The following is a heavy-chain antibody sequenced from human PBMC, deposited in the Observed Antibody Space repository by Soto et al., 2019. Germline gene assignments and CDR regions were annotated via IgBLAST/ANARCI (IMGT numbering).Heavy chain of an antibody. Sequence: QVQLVQSGAEVKKPGSSVKVSCKTSGGTFSTYSIVWVRQAPGEGLEWMGGIIPIFGTANYAHKFQDRATITADKSTNTAFMELSSLKSEDTAMYYCASSSGNNYGVGTNCDFDYWGQGTLVTVSS. J-gene: IGHJ4*02. CDR2: IIPIFGTA. CDR1: GGTFSTYS. CDR3: ASSSGNNYGVGTNCDFDY. V-gene: IGHV1-69*06. D-gene: IGHD1-26*01.